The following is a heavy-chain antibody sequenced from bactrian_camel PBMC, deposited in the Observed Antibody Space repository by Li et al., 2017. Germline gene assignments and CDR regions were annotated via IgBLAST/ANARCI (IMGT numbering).Heavy chain of an antibody. Sequence: QVQLVESGGGSVQAGESLTLSCAVSGNSDGSRCIGWFRQAPGKEREAVASITGGGSTYSAPAVKGRFTISQANDKNTVYLQMNSLKPEDTAMYYCAARRDEFYACRPSVPWSDWGQGTQVTVS. D-gene: IGHD8*01. CDR3: AARRDEFYACRPSVPWSD. CDR1: GNSDGSRC. CDR2: ITGGGST. J-gene: IGHJ4*01. V-gene: IGHV3S53*01.